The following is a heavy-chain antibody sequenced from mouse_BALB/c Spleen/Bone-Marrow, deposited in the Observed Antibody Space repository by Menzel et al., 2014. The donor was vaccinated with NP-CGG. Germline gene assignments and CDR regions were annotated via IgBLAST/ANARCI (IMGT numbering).Heavy chain of an antibody. J-gene: IGHJ4*01. V-gene: IGHV5-6*02. CDR1: GFTFSSYG. CDR2: ISSGGSYT. D-gene: IGHD2-14*01. CDR3: ARHRDAMDY. Sequence: DVKLQESGGDLVKPGGSLKLSCAASGFTFSSYGMSWVRQTPDKRLEWVATISSGGSYTYYPDSVKGRFTIPRDNAKNTLYLQMSSLKSEDTAMYYCARHRDAMDYWGQGTSVTVSS.